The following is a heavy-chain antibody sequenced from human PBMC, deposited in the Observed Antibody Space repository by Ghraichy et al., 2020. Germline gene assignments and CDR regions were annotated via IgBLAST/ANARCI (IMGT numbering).Heavy chain of an antibody. CDR1: GYSFTNYW. V-gene: IGHV5-51*01. CDR3: VRSRVRRQLAALDI. J-gene: IGHJ3*02. Sequence: GESLNISCKGSGYSFTNYWIGWVRQMPGKGLEWMGIIYPGDSDTRYSPSFQGQVTISADKSITTAYLQWSSLKASDTAMYYCVRSRVRRQLAALDIWGPGTMVTVSS. D-gene: IGHD6-13*01. CDR2: IYPGDSDT.